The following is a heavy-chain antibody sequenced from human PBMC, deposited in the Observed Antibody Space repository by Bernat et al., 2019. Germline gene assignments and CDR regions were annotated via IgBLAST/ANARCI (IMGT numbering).Heavy chain of an antibody. J-gene: IGHJ4*02. CDR2: ISYDGSNK. CDR1: GFTFSSYA. V-gene: IGHV3-30*01. Sequence: QLQLVESGGGVVQPGGSLRLSCAASGFTFSSYAMHWVRQAPGKGLEWVAVISYDGSNKYYADSVKGRFTISRDNSKNTLYLQMNSLRAEDTAVYYCARGSLSYYYGSMSRIYYFDYWGQGTLVTVSS. D-gene: IGHD3-10*01. CDR3: ARGSLSYYYGSMSRIYYFDY.